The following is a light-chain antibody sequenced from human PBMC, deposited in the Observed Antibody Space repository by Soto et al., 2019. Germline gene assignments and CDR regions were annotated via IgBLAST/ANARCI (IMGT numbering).Light chain of an antibody. Sequence: PGERATLCCRASQYVSVYLDWYQQKPGQAPRLLISDASNRATGIPARFSGSGSGTDFTLTISSLEPEDFAVYYCHQRQYWPPITFGQGTRLEI. CDR2: DAS. V-gene: IGKV3-11*01. CDR1: QYVSVY. J-gene: IGKJ5*01. CDR3: HQRQYWPPIT.